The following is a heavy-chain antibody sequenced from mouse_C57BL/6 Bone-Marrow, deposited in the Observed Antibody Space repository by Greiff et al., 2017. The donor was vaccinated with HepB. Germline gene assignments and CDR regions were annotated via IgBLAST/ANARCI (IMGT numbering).Heavy chain of an antibody. J-gene: IGHJ3*01. D-gene: IGHD1-1*01. CDR1: GFTFSDYG. CDR2: ISSGSSTI. Sequence: EVKLVESGGGLVKPGGSLKLSCAASGFTFSDYGMHWVRQAPEKGLEWVAYISSGSSTIYYADTVKGRFTISRDNAKNTLFLQMTSLRSEDTAMYYCARPVLHGSSYDGFAYWGQGTLVTVSA. CDR3: ARPVLHGSSYDGFAY. V-gene: IGHV5-17*01.